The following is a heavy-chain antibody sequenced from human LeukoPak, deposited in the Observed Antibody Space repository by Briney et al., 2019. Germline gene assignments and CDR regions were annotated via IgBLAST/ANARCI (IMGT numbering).Heavy chain of an antibody. CDR3: ARVRSSGLTNWFDP. D-gene: IGHD6-19*01. V-gene: IGHV1-2*02. CDR2: INPNSGGT. Sequence: ASVKVSCKASGYTFTGYYMHWVRQAPGQGLEWMGWINPNSGGTNYAQKFQGRVTMTRDTSISTAYMELRRLRSDDTAVYYCARVRSSGLTNWFDPWGQGTLVTVSS. CDR1: GYTFTGYY. J-gene: IGHJ5*02.